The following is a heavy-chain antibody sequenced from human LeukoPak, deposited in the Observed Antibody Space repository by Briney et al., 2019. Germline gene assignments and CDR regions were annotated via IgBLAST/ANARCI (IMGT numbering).Heavy chain of an antibody. CDR2: ISSTGSTI. V-gene: IGHV3-48*03. D-gene: IGHD1-26*01. J-gene: IGHJ4*02. Sequence: GGSLRLSCAAPGFTFSSYEMNWVRQAPGKGLEWVSYISSTGSTIYYADSVKGRFTISRDNSKNTLYLQMNSLRAEDTAVYYCAKAKEQWELLDGALDYWGQGTLVTVSS. CDR1: GFTFSSYE. CDR3: AKAKEQWELLDGALDY.